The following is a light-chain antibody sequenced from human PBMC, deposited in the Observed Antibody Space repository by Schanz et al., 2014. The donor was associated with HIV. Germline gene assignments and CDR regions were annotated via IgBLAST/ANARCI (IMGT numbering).Light chain of an antibody. CDR3: QQRSTWPYT. CDR1: QSVGSK. J-gene: IGKJ2*01. V-gene: IGKV3-11*01. Sequence: EIVLTQSPATLSVSPGERATLSCRASQSVGSKIPWYQQKPGQAPRLLIYDASNRAAGIPARFSGSGSGTDFTLTISGLEPEDFAVYYCQQRSTWPYTFGQGTKLEIK. CDR2: DAS.